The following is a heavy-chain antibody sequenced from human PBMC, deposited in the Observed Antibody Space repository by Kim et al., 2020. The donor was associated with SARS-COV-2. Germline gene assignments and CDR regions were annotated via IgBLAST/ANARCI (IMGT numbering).Heavy chain of an antibody. CDR1: GFTFSSYS. CDR2: ISSSSSTI. Sequence: GGSLRLSCAASGFTFSSYSMNWVRQAPGKGLEWVSYISSSSSTIYYADSVKGRFTISRDNAKNSLYLQMNSLRDEDTAVYYCARHKSSVTRSAFDYWGQGTLVTVSS. CDR3: ARHKSSVTRSAFDY. D-gene: IGHD4-17*01. V-gene: IGHV3-48*02. J-gene: IGHJ4*02.